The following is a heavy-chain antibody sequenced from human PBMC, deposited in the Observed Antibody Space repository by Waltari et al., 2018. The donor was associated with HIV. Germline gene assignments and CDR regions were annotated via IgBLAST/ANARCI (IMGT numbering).Heavy chain of an antibody. J-gene: IGHJ3*02. CDR3: ARVRITMIVARPNDAFDI. CDR1: GGSISSYY. Sequence: QVQLQESGPGLVKPSETLSLTCTVSGGSISSYYWSWIRQHPGKGLVWLGHIYYSGSTNYNPSLKSRVTISVDTSKNQFSLKLSSVTAADTAVYDCARVRITMIVARPNDAFDIWGQGTMVTVSS. CDR2: IYYSGST. D-gene: IGHD3-22*01. V-gene: IGHV4-59*01.